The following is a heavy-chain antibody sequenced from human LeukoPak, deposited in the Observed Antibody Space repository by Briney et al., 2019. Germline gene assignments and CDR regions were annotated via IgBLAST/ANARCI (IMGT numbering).Heavy chain of an antibody. D-gene: IGHD4-23*01. J-gene: IGHJ4*02. V-gene: IGHV3-30*02. CDR1: GLTFTSHG. Sequence: PGGSLRLSCTTSGLTFTSHGFHWLRQVVGKRLEWVAFVRNDGSDTYHANSVKGRFSISRDDSKNTLYLQKNSLRAEDTAIYYCARDRGKDYFDSWGQGTQVIVSS. CDR3: ARDRGKDYFDS. CDR2: VRNDGSDT.